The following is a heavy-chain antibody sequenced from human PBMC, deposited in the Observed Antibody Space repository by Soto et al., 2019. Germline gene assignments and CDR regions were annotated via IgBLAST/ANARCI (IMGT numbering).Heavy chain of an antibody. D-gene: IGHD6-19*01. Sequence: SETLSLTCTVSGGSISSGDYYWSWVRQPPGKELEYIGYIYYTGSTYYNPSLNSRLTMSVDTSKNQFSLKLSSVTAADTAVYYCFRRLAVQPRYYFDYWGQGTRVTVSS. CDR1: GGSISSGDYY. CDR3: FRRLAVQPRYYFDY. J-gene: IGHJ4*02. CDR2: IYYTGST. V-gene: IGHV4-30-4*01.